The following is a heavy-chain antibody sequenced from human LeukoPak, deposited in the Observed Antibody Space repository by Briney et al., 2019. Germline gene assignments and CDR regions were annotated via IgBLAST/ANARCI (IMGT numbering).Heavy chain of an antibody. J-gene: IGHJ4*02. Sequence: PGGSLRLXCAASGFTFSSYEMNWVRQAPGKGLESVSYISSSGSTIYYADSVKGRFTISRDNAKNSLYLQMNSLRAEDTAGYYCARDSDIGRGFYWGQGTLVTVSS. CDR1: GFTFSSYE. V-gene: IGHV3-48*03. D-gene: IGHD5-12*01. CDR3: ARDSDIGRGFY. CDR2: ISSSGSTI.